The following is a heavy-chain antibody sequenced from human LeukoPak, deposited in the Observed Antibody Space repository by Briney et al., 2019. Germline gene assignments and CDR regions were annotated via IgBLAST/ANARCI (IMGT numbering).Heavy chain of an antibody. J-gene: IGHJ4*02. CDR3: AKDRAQQQLGANEGY. V-gene: IGHV3-23*01. CDR2: ISGSGGST. Sequence: PGGSLRLSCAASGFTFSSYAMSWVRQAPGKGLEWVSAISGSGGSTYYAGSVKGRFTISRDNSKNTLYLQMNSLRAEDTAVYYCAKDRAQQQLGANEGYWGQGTLVTVSS. CDR1: GFTFSSYA. D-gene: IGHD6-13*01.